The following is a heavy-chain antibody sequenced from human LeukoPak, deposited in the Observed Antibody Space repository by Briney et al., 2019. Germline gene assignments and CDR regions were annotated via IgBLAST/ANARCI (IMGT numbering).Heavy chain of an antibody. CDR3: AREFYYYDSSGYPGRGFDY. CDR1: GGSISSGGYY. Sequence: RPSQTLSLTCTVSGGSISSGGYYWSWIRQHPGKGLEWIGYIYDSGSTYYNPSLKSRVTISVDTSKNQFSLKLSSVTAADTAVYYGAREFYYYDSSGYPGRGFDYWGQGTLVTVSS. D-gene: IGHD3-22*01. J-gene: IGHJ4*02. V-gene: IGHV4-31*03. CDR2: IYDSGST.